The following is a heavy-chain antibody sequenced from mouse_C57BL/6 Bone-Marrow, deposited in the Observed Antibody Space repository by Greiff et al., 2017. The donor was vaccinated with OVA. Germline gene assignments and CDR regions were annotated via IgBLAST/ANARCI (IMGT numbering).Heavy chain of an antibody. D-gene: IGHD1-1*01. Sequence: VQLQQSGTVLARPGASVKMSCKTSGYTFTSYWMHWVKQRPGQGLEWIGAIYPGNSDTSYNQKFKGKAKLTAVTSASTAYMELSSLTNEDSAVYYGTRDDYYDGYYAMDYWGQGTSVTVSS. CDR3: TRDDYYDGYYAMDY. J-gene: IGHJ4*01. CDR2: IYPGNSDT. V-gene: IGHV1-5*01. CDR1: GYTFTSYW.